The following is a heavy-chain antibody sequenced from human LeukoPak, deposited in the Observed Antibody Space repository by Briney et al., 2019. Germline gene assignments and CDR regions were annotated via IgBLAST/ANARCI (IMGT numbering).Heavy chain of an antibody. CDR3: TTDRWYSADH. J-gene: IGHJ5*02. CDR2: IEKNGSGK. V-gene: IGHV3-7*03. CDR1: GSIFSDSW. D-gene: IGHD2-15*01. Sequence: GGSLRLSCTVSGSIFSDSWMAWIRQAPGKGLEWVAIIEKNGSGKNYVDSVKGRFIISRDNAKNSLFLQMDSLKVEDTAIYYCTTDRWYSADHWGQGTLVTVSS.